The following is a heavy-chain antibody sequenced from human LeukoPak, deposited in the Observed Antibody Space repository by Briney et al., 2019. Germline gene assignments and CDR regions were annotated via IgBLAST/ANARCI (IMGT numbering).Heavy chain of an antibody. CDR3: ARQPYSYGSSFDS. V-gene: IGHV5-10-1*01. Sequence: GESLKISCKGSGYSFTNYWISWVRQMPGKGLEWMGRIDPSDSCTKYSPSFQGRVSISADKSISTAYLQWSSLKASDTAMYYCARQPYSYGSSFDSWGQGTLVTVSS. CDR1: GYSFTNYW. CDR2: IDPSDSCT. J-gene: IGHJ4*02. D-gene: IGHD5-18*01.